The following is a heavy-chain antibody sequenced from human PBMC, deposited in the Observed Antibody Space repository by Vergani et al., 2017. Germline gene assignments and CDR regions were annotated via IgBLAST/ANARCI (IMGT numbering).Heavy chain of an antibody. CDR1: GDSISSGNN. CDR2: VSHSGDT. Sequence: QVNLQESGPGLVKPSETLSLTCAVSGDSISSGNNWGWIRQPPGKGLEWISSVSHSGDTYFNPSLKGRVSISMDTSKNYFFLTLSSVTAADTAMYYCARDLYCSSTSCLYYYGMDVWGQGTTVTVSS. CDR3: ARDLYCSSTSCLYYYGMDV. J-gene: IGHJ6*02. V-gene: IGHV4-38-2*02. D-gene: IGHD2-2*01.